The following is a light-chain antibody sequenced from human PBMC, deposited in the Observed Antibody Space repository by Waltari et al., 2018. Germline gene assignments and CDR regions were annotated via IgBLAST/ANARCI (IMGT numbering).Light chain of an antibody. CDR3: QSYDSSLSGSWV. CDR1: SSNIGAGYD. V-gene: IGLV1-40*01. CDR2: GNS. J-gene: IGLJ2*01. Sequence: QSVLTQPPSVSGAPGQRVTISCTGSSSNIGAGYDVHWCQQLPGTAPKLLIYGNSTRPAGVPERFSGSKSGTSASLAITGLQAEDEADYYCQSYDSSLSGSWVFGGGTKLTVL.